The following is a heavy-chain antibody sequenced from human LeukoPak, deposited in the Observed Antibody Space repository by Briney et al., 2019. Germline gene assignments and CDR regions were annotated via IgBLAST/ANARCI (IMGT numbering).Heavy chain of an antibody. CDR2: ISWNSGSI. J-gene: IGHJ4*02. V-gene: IGHV3-9*01. D-gene: IGHD3-22*01. CDR1: GFTFDDYA. Sequence: GRSLRLSCAASGFTFDDYAMHWVRQAPGKGLEWVSGISWNSGSIGYADSVKGRFTISRDNAKNSLYLQMNSLRAGDTALYYCAKAYSSGYEFDYWGQGTLITVSS. CDR3: AKAYSSGYEFDY.